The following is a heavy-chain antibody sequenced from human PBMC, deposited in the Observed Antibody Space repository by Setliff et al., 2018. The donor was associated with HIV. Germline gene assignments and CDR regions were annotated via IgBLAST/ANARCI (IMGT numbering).Heavy chain of an antibody. CDR2: INHRGST. D-gene: IGHD6-19*01. J-gene: IGHJ4*02. Sequence: PSETLSLTCAVYGGSFSDNYWSWIRQSPGKGLEWIGEINHRGSTNYNSSLKSRVTISVDTSKNQFSLKLSSVTAADTAVYYCARLNSSGWYSTFDYWGQGTLVTVSS. V-gene: IGHV4-34*01. CDR3: ARLNSSGWYSTFDY. CDR1: GGSFSDNY.